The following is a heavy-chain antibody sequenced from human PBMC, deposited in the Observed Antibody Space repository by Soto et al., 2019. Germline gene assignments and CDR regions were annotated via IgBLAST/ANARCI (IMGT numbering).Heavy chain of an antibody. CDR3: ASGEGHYYDSSGYSEY. D-gene: IGHD3-22*01. CDR1: GYTFTSYG. J-gene: IGHJ4*02. CDR2: ISAYNGNT. Sequence: QVQLVQSGAEVKKPVASVKVSCKASGYTFTSYGISWVRQAPGLGLEWMGWISAYNGNTNYAQKLQVRVTMTTDTATSTAYMELRSLRSDDTAVYYCASGEGHYYDSSGYSEYWGQGTLVTVSS. V-gene: IGHV1-18*04.